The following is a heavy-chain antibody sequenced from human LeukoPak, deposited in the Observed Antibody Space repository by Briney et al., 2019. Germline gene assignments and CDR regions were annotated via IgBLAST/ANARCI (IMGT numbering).Heavy chain of an antibody. CDR1: GDSISSTKW. D-gene: IGHD2/OR15-2a*01. Sequence: SESLSHTCAVSGDSISSTKWWTWVRPPQGKGLEGIGEIYRSGRTNFTPSLKSRVTISVDKSKNHFSLKLTSVTAADTAVYYFARINNQSKYRNTLHYWGQGTLVTVSS. J-gene: IGHJ4*02. V-gene: IGHV4-4*02. CDR3: ARINNQSKYRNTLHY. CDR2: IYRSGRT.